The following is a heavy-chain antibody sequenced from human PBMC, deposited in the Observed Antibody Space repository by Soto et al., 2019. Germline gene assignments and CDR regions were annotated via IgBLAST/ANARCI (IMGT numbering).Heavy chain of an antibody. CDR1: GYSFTSFW. Sequence: GQSPNISCKQSGYSFTSFWIGWVLQMPGKGPEWLGIIYAGASETRYSPSFQAQVTISADKYLSTAYLQWNSLKASDNAIYYCTRQHPVDSSAWYNWGQGTQVTVSS. D-gene: IGHD6-19*01. CDR2: IYAGASET. CDR3: TRQHPVDSSAWYN. J-gene: IGHJ4*02. V-gene: IGHV5-51*01.